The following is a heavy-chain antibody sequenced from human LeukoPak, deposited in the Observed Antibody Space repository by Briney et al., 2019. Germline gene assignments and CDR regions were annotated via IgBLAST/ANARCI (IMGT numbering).Heavy chain of an antibody. CDR2: IYYSGST. J-gene: IGHJ4*02. V-gene: IGHV4-59*08. CDR1: GGSISSYY. CDR3: ARGDPYGYRYYFDY. D-gene: IGHD5-18*01. Sequence: PSETLSLTCTVSGGSISSYYWSWIRQPPGKGLEWIGYIYYSGSTNYNPSLKSRVTISVDTSKNQFSLKLSSVTAADTAVYYCARGDPYGYRYYFDYWGLGTLVTISS.